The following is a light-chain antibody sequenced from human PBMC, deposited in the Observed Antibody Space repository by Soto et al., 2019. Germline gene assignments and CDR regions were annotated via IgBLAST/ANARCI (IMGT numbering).Light chain of an antibody. CDR2: SNN. J-gene: IGLJ2*01. CDR3: AAWEDSLSGPVV. Sequence: QSVLTQPPSTSGTPGQRVTISCSGSSSNIGSNTVNWYQQLPGTAPKLLIYSNNQRPSGVPARFSGSKSGTSASLAISGLQSEDEADYYCAAWEDSLSGPVVFGGGTKLTVL. CDR1: SSNIGSNT. V-gene: IGLV1-44*01.